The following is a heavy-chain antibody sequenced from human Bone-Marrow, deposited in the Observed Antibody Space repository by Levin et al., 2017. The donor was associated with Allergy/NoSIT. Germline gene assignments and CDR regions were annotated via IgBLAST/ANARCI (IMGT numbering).Heavy chain of an antibody. CDR2: ISNDGSNK. V-gene: IGHV3-30*18. J-gene: IGHJ4*02. D-gene: IGHD1-20*01. CDR1: GFTFSDYG. Sequence: GGSLRLSCAASGFTFSDYGMHWVRQAPGKGLEWVALISNDGSNKHQADSVKGRLTISRDNSKNMLYLQMNSLRPEDTAIYYCSKDGGGINWNVKLFDYWSQGIPVTVSS. CDR3: SKDGGGINWNVKLFDY.